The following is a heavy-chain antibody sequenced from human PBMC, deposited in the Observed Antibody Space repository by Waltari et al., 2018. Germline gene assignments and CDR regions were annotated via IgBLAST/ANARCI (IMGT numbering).Heavy chain of an antibody. CDR2: INHSGST. Sequence: QVQLQQWGAGLLKPSETLSLTCAVYGGSFSGYYWSWIRQPPGQGLEWIGEINHSGSTNCNPSLKSRVTISVDTSKNQFSLKLSSVTAADTAVYYCARAPRYYYGMDVWGQGTTVTVSS. V-gene: IGHV4-34*01. CDR3: ARAPRYYYGMDV. J-gene: IGHJ6*02. CDR1: GGSFSGYY.